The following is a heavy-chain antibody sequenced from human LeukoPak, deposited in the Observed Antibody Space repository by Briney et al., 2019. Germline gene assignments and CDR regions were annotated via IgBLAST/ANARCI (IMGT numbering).Heavy chain of an antibody. Sequence: GASMKVSCKTSGYTFTSYGLSWVRQAPGQGLESMGCIITYNGNTYYSQKLQGRVTMTTDTSTSTAYMELRSLRSDDTAVYYCAKTTVTSEEYFYYYMDVWGNGTPVTVSS. CDR3: AKTTVTSEEYFYYYMDV. J-gene: IGHJ6*03. CDR1: GYTFTSYG. D-gene: IGHD4-17*01. CDR2: IITYNGNT. V-gene: IGHV1-18*01.